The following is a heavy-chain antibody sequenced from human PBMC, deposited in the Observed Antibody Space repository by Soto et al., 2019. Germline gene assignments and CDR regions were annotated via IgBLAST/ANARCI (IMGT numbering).Heavy chain of an antibody. J-gene: IGHJ6*02. CDR3: TTVKGADIVVVPAAILGGPYYYYYGMDV. D-gene: IGHD2-2*02. Sequence: GGSLRLSWAASGFTFSNAWMSWVRQAPGKGLEWVGRIKSKTDGGTTDYAAPVKGRFTISRDDSKNTLYLQMNSLKTEDTAVYYCTTVKGADIVVVPAAILGGPYYYYYGMDVWGQGTTVTV. V-gene: IGHV3-15*01. CDR1: GFTFSNAW. CDR2: IKSKTDGGTT.